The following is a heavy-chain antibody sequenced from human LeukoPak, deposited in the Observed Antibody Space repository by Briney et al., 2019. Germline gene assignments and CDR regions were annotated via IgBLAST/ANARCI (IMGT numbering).Heavy chain of an antibody. Sequence: GGSLRLSCAASGFTFSSYAMSWVRQAPGKGLEWVSAISGSGGSTYYADSVKGRFTISRDTSKNTLYLQMNSLRAEDTAVYYCAKDSDYDSSGYYYVGFDYWGQGTLVTVSS. CDR3: AKDSDYDSSGYYYVGFDY. D-gene: IGHD3-22*01. V-gene: IGHV3-23*01. J-gene: IGHJ4*02. CDR2: ISGSGGST. CDR1: GFTFSSYA.